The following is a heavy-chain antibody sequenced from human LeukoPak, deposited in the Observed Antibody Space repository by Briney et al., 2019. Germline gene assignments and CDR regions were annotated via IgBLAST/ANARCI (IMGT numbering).Heavy chain of an antibody. J-gene: IGHJ4*02. D-gene: IGHD6-13*01. V-gene: IGHV4-34*01. Sequence: TPSETLSLTCAVYGGSFSGYYWSWIRQPPGKGLEWIGETNHSGSTNYNPSLKSRVTISVDTSKNQFSLKLSSVAAADTAVYYCARGYLYSSSWYKGRPFDYWGQGTLVTISS. CDR1: GGSFSGYY. CDR2: TNHSGST. CDR3: ARGYLYSSSWYKGRPFDY.